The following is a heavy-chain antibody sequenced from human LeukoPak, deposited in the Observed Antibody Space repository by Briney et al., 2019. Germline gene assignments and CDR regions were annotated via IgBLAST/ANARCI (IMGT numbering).Heavy chain of an antibody. V-gene: IGHV3-69-1*01. CDR2: ISSNNNI. D-gene: IGHD2-2*01. CDR1: GFTFSSYA. J-gene: IGHJ5*02. Sequence: KSGGSLRLSCVGSGFTFSSYAMNWVRQAPGKGLEWVSSISSNNNIYYADSVKGRFTISRDNAKNSLSLQMNSLRGEDTAVYYCGREDCSNVRCYGASDAWGQGTLVTVSS. CDR3: GREDCSNVRCYGASDA.